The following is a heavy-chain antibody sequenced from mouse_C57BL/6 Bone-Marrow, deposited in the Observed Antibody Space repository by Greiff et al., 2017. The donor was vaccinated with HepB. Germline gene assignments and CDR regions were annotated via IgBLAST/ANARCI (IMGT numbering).Heavy chain of an antibody. Sequence: VQLKESGAELVKPGASVKLSCTASGFNIKDYYMHWVKQRTEQGLEWIGRIDPEDGETKYAPKFQGKATITADTSSNTAYLQLSSLTSEDTAVYYCATVPIYYGYDEEGYYAMDYWGQGTSVTVSS. CDR3: ATVPIYYGYDEEGYYAMDY. CDR1: GFNIKDYY. CDR2: IDPEDGET. D-gene: IGHD2-2*01. V-gene: IGHV14-2*01. J-gene: IGHJ4*01.